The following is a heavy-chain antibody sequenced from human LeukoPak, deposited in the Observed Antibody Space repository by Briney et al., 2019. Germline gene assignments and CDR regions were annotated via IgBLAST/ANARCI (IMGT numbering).Heavy chain of an antibody. CDR1: GGSINSISYY. J-gene: IGHJ4*02. Sequence: ASETLPLTCSVSGGSINSISYYWGWIRQPPGKGLEWIGSIYYNGTTYYSPSLKSRVTITVDTSKNQFSLKLTSVTAADTAAYFCATYSGSYRSVDSWGQGTLVAASS. V-gene: IGHV4-39*01. CDR3: ATYSGSYRSVDS. D-gene: IGHD1-26*01. CDR2: IYYNGTT.